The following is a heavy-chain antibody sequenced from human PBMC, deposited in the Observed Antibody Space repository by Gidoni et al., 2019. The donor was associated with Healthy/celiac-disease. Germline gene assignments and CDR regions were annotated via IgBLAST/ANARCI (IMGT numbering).Heavy chain of an antibody. J-gene: IGHJ5*02. CDR2: INHSGST. CDR1: GGSFRGYY. V-gene: IGHV4-34*01. CDR3: ARVYRSSIARIDWFDP. D-gene: IGHD6-6*01. Sequence: QVQLQQWGAGLVKPSETLSHTGDVYGGSFRGYYWSWIRQPPGKWVEGIGEINHSGSTNANPSLKSRVTISVDTSKNQFSLKLSSVTAADTAVYYCARVYRSSIARIDWFDPWGQGTLVTVSS.